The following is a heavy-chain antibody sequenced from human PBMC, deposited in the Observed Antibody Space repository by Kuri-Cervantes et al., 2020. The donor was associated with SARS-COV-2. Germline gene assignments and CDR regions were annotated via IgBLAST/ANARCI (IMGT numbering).Heavy chain of an antibody. CDR3: ATGAANSYMDV. V-gene: IGHV3-33*08. D-gene: IGHD3-10*01. CDR1: GFTFSTYA. Sequence: GESLKISCAASGFTFSTYAMHWVRQAPGKGLEWVSVIWYDGKNEYYAGSVKGRFNISRDTSKNTVSLHMNSLRAEDTAMYYCATGAANSYMDVWGRGTAVTVSS. CDR2: IWYDGKNE. J-gene: IGHJ6*03.